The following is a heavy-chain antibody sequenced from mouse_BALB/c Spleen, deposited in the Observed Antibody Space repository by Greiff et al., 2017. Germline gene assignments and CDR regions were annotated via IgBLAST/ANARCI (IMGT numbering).Heavy chain of an antibody. CDR1: GYTFTSYW. V-gene: IGHV1-87*01. Sequence: QVQLKESGAELARPGASVKLSCKASGYTFTSYWMQWVKQRPGQGLEWIGAIYPGDGDTRYTQKFKGKATLTADKSSSTAYMQLSSLASEDSAVYYCARSEAMDYWGQGTSVTVSA. CDR2: IYPGDGDT. J-gene: IGHJ4*01. CDR3: ARSEAMDY.